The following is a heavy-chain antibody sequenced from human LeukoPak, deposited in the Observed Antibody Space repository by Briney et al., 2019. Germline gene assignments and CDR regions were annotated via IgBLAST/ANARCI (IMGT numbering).Heavy chain of an antibody. CDR1: GYSISSGYY. V-gene: IGHV4-38-2*02. D-gene: IGHD7-27*01. J-gene: IGHJ4*02. CDR2: GYHIGST. Sequence: LETLSLTCTVSGYSISSGYYWGWIRQPPGKGLEWIGSGYHIGSTYFNPSLRSRVTILIDIFKNQFSLKMSSVTAADTAVYYCASAIWGGPPDYWGQGTLVTVSS. CDR3: ASAIWGGPPDY.